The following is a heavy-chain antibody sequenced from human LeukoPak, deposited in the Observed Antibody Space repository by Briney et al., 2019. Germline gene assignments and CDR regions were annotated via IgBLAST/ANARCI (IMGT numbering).Heavy chain of an antibody. V-gene: IGHV3-66*01. CDR3: ARDFRDLTAVTTSDY. CDR1: GLSVSSNY. Sequence: GGSLRLSCVASGLSVSSNYMSWVRQAPGKGLEWVSLIYNGGNTYYADSVKGRFTISRDNSKNTLYLQMNSLRAEDTAVYYCARDFRDLTAVTTSDYWGQGTLVTVSS. J-gene: IGHJ4*02. D-gene: IGHD4-17*01. CDR2: IYNGGNT.